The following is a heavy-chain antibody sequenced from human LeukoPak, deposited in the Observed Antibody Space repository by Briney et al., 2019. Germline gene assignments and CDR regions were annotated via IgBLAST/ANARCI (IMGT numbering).Heavy chain of an antibody. CDR2: IYHSGSP. CDR3: ARLIRATNGMDV. V-gene: IGHV4-30-2*01. J-gene: IGHJ6*02. D-gene: IGHD1-26*01. CDR1: GGSISSGGYS. Sequence: SETLSLTCAVSGGSISSGGYSWSWIRQPPGKGLEWIGYIYHSGSPYYNPSLKNRVTISVDRSKNQFSLKLSSVTAADTAVYYCARLIRATNGMDVWSQGTTVTVSS.